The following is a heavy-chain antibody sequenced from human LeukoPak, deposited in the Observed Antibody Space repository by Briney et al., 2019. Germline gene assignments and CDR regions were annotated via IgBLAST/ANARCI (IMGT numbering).Heavy chain of an antibody. D-gene: IGHD5-12*01. Sequence: GGSLRLSCAAPGFTFSNYGMHWVRQAPGKGLEWVAVVSYEGSIEYYADSVKGRFTISRDNSKNTLYLQMNSLRPEGTAMYYCAKYGMATITYSDYWGQGTLVTVSS. J-gene: IGHJ4*02. CDR3: AKYGMATITYSDY. CDR1: GFTFSNYG. CDR2: VSYEGSIE. V-gene: IGHV3-30*18.